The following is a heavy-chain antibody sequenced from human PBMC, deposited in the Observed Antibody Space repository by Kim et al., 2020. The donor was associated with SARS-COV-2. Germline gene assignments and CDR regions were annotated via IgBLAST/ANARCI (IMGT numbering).Heavy chain of an antibody. CDR3: ARVQVRRHIVVATASRHYFDY. CDR2: IYYSGST. Sequence: SKTLSLTCTVSGGSISSGDYYWSWIRQPPGKGLEWIGYIYYSGSTYYNPSLKSRVTISVDTSKNQFSLKLSSVTAADTAVYYCARVQVRRHIVVATASRHYFDYWGQGTLVTVSS. J-gene: IGHJ4*02. D-gene: IGHD2-21*02. V-gene: IGHV4-30-4*01. CDR1: GGSISSGDYY.